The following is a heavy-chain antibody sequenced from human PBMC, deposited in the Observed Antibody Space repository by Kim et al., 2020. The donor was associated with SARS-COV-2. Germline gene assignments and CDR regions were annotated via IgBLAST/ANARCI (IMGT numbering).Heavy chain of an antibody. CDR3: ARDYMVRGFSHYYYYYGMDV. J-gene: IGHJ6*02. CDR2: IIPIFGTA. Sequence: SVKVSCKASGGTFSSYAISWVRQAPGQGLEWMGGIIPIFGTANYAQKFQGRVTITADESTSTAYMELSSLRSEDTAVYYCARDYMVRGFSHYYYYYGMDVWGQGTTVTVSS. CDR1: GGTFSSYA. V-gene: IGHV1-69*13. D-gene: IGHD3-10*01.